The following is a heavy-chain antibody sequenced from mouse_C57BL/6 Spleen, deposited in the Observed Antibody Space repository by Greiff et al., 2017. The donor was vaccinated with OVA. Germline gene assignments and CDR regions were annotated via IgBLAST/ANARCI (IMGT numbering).Heavy chain of an antibody. Sequence: QVTLKVSGPGILQSSQTLSLTCSFSGFSLSTSGMGVSWIRQPSGKGLEWLAHIYWDDDKRYNPSLKSRLTISKDTSRNQVFLKITSVDTADTATYYCARSLYYYGSSAYWYFDVWGTGTTVTVSS. CDR3: ARSLYYYGSSAYWYFDV. D-gene: IGHD1-1*01. CDR2: IYWDDDK. V-gene: IGHV8-12*01. CDR1: GFSLSTSGMG. J-gene: IGHJ1*03.